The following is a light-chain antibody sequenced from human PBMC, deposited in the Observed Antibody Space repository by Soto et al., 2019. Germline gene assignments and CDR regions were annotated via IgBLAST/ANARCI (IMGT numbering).Light chain of an antibody. Sequence: QSVLTQPASVSESPGQSIAISCTGTSSDVGSYDLVSWYQQHPGKAPKLMIYEVTKRPSGVSSRFSGSKSGNTASLTISGLQAEDDADYYCCSSAGGGTYVFGTGTKVTVL. CDR2: EVT. CDR3: CSSAGGGTYV. V-gene: IGLV2-23*02. CDR1: SSDVGSYDL. J-gene: IGLJ1*01.